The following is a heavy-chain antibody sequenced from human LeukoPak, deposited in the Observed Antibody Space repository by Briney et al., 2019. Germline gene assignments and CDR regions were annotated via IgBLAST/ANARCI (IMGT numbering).Heavy chain of an antibody. V-gene: IGHV3-7*01. CDR1: GFTFANYY. Sequence: PGGSLRLSCAVSGFTFANYYMSWVCQAPGKGLEWVANINQVGTETFYVDSVKGRFTISRDNAKNSLYLQMSSLRAEDTAVYYCTQLLLRGPTAWGQGTLVTVSS. J-gene: IGHJ4*02. D-gene: IGHD3-10*01. CDR2: INQVGTET. CDR3: TQLLLRGPTA.